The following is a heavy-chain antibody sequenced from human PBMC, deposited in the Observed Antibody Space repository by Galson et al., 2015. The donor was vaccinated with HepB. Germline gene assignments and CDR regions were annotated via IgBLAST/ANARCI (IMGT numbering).Heavy chain of an antibody. CDR2: IDPSDSYS. V-gene: IGHV5-10-1*01. Sequence: QSGAEVKKPGESLRISCNGSGYSFTSHWISWVRQMPGKGLEWMGKIDPSDSYSNYSPSFQGHVTFSGDKSISTAYLQWRSLKASDTAMYYCARHADVLTVGFDSWGQGTLVTVSS. CDR1: GYSFTSHW. D-gene: IGHD3-10*02. CDR3: ARHADVLTVGFDS. J-gene: IGHJ4*02.